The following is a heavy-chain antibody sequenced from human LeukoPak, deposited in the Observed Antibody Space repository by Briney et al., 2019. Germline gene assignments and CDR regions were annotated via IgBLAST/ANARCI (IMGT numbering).Heavy chain of an antibody. CDR2: IKPNSGGT. V-gene: IGHV1-2*02. D-gene: IGHD1-14*01. CDR3: ARDGEATEPLDY. Sequence: ASVKVSCKASGYTFTGYYMHWVRQAPGQGLEWMGWIKPNSGGTNYAQKFQGRVTMTRDTSISTAYMELSRLRSDDTAVYYCARDGEATEPLDYWGQGTLVTVSS. J-gene: IGHJ4*02. CDR1: GYTFTGYY.